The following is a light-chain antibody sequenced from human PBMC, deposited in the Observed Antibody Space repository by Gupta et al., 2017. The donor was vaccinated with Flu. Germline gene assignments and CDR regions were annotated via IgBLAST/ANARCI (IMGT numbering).Light chain of an antibody. V-gene: IGLV5-45*01. J-gene: IGLJ2*01. Sequence: QAVLTQPASLSASPGASASLTFTLRSGINVGTSKIYWYQQKPGSPPHYLLTYKADADNQQGSGVNSRVSGSKYESANAGSLRSYGLQSEDDSYYSCVIWNSSAWIVGGGTKLTVL. CDR1: SGINVGTSK. CDR2: YKADADN. CDR3: VIWNSSAWI.